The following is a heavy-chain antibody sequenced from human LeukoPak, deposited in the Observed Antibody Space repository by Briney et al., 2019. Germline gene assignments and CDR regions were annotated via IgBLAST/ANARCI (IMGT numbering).Heavy chain of an antibody. J-gene: IGHJ4*02. Sequence: GGSLRLSCAASRXTFSSYEMNWVRQAPGKGLEWVSYISTSGNTKYYADSVKGLFTISRHNSNNTLYLQMNSLRDEDTAVYYCARETKYGGYSYGFLDYWGQGTPVTVSS. V-gene: IGHV3-48*03. CDR2: ISTSGNTK. CDR3: ARETKYGGYSYGFLDY. D-gene: IGHD5-18*01. CDR1: RXTFSSYE.